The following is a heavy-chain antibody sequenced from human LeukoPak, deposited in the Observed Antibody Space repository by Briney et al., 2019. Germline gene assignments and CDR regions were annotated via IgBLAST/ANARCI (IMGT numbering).Heavy chain of an antibody. CDR3: ARGSIWFGESNWFDP. J-gene: IGHJ5*02. V-gene: IGHV4-34*01. CDR2: INHSGST. D-gene: IGHD3-10*01. CDR1: GESFSGYY. Sequence: PSETLSLTCAVYGESFSGYYWSWIRQPPGKGLEWIGEINHSGSTNYNPSLKSRVTISVDTSKNQFSLKLSSVTAADTAVYYCARGSIWFGESNWFDPWGQGTLVTVSS.